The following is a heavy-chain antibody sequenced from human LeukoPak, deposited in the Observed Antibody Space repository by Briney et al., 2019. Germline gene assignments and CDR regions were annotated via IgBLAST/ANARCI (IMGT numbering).Heavy chain of an antibody. CDR3: ARDVRLGELSLNLGY. J-gene: IGHJ4*02. V-gene: IGHV1-46*01. CDR2: INPSGGST. D-gene: IGHD3-16*02. CDR1: GYTFTSYY. Sequence: GASVKVSCKASGYTFTSYYMHWVRQAPGQGLEWMGIINPSGGSTSYAQKFQGRVTMTRDTSTSTVYMELSSLRSEDTAVYYCARDVRLGELSLNLGYWGQGTLVTVSS.